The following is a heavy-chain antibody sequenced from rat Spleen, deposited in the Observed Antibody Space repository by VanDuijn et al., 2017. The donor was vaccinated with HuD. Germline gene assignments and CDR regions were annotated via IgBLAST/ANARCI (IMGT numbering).Heavy chain of an antibody. CDR3: TRDRYGGSAYNWFAY. V-gene: IGHV5-31*01. Sequence: EVQLVESGGGLVQPGRSLKLSCVASGFTFNKYWMTWIRQAPGKGLEWVASIINTGDSTYHSDFVKGRFTISRDNAKSTLYLHMNSLRSEDTATYYCTRDRYGGSAYNWFAYWGQGTLVTVSS. J-gene: IGHJ3*01. D-gene: IGHD1-11*01. CDR1: GFTFNKYW. CDR2: IINTGDST.